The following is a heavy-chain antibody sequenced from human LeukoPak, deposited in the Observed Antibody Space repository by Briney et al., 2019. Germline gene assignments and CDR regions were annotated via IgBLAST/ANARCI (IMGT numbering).Heavy chain of an antibody. CDR2: IIPIFGTA. Sequence: VASVKVSCKASGGTFSSYAISWVRQAPGQGIEWMGGIIPIFGTANYAQKFQGRVTITADESTSTAYMELSSLRSEDTAVYYCARSYYYGSGSYRFYYYYGMDVWGQGTTVTVSS. CDR3: ARSYYYGSGSYRFYYYYGMDV. CDR1: GGTFSSYA. J-gene: IGHJ6*02. D-gene: IGHD3-10*01. V-gene: IGHV1-69*01.